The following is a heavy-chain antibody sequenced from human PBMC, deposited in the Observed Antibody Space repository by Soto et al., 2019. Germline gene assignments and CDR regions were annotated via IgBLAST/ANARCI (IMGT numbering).Heavy chain of an antibody. CDR2: IYYSGST. V-gene: IGHV4-59*08. J-gene: IGHJ4*02. CDR1: DGSISPYY. CDR3: ARLGRRTVASHFDY. D-gene: IGHD2-21*01. Sequence: SETLSLTCTVSDGSISPYYWSWIRQPPGKGLEWIGYIYYSGSTNYNPSLRSRVTISVDTSKNQFSLRLSSVTAADTAVYYCARLGRRTVASHFDYWGQGALVTVSA.